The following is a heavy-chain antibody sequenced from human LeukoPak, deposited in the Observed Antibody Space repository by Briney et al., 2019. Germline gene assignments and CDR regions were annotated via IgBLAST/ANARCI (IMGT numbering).Heavy chain of an antibody. CDR3: AKGLEQLPHLDAFDI. CDR1: GFTFDDYA. J-gene: IGHJ3*02. CDR2: ISWSSGSI. D-gene: IGHD6-13*01. V-gene: IGHV3-9*01. Sequence: PGGSLRLSCAASGFTFDDYAMHWVRQAPGKGLEWVSGISWSSGSIGYADSVKGRFTISRDNAKNSLYLQMNSLRAEDTALYYCAKGLEQLPHLDAFDIWGQGTMVTVSS.